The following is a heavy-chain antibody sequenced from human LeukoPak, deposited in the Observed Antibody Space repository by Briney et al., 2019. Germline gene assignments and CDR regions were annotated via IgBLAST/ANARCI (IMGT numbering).Heavy chain of an antibody. D-gene: IGHD2-2*02. J-gene: IGHJ3*02. CDR3: ARTNTYDAFDI. CDR2: INDVGSHI. Sequence: PGGSLRLSCAASGFTFSNSAMNWVRQAPGKGLEWVSSINDVGSHIYYADSVRGRFTISRDNAKTSVYLQMNNLRPEDTAVYYCARTNTYDAFDIWGQGTMVTVSS. CDR1: GFTFSNSA. V-gene: IGHV3-21*01.